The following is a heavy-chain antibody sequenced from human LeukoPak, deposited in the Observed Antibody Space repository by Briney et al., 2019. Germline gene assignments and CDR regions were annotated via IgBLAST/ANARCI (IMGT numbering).Heavy chain of an antibody. CDR3: ARHYDILTGYPPFDY. V-gene: IGHV4-34*01. J-gene: IGHJ4*02. CDR2: IYYSGST. D-gene: IGHD3-9*01. CDR1: GGSFSGYY. Sequence: SETLSLTCAVYGGSFSGYYWSWIRQPPGKGLEWIGSIYYSGSTYYNPSLKSRVTISVDTSKNQFSLKLSSVTAADTAVYYCARHYDILTGYPPFDYWGQGTLVTVSS.